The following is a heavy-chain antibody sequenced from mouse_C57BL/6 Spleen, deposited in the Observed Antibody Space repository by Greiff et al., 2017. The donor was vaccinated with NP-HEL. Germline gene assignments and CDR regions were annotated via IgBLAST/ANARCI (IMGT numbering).Heavy chain of an antibody. V-gene: IGHV1-4*01. Sequence: VQLQQSGAELARPGASVKMSCKASGYTFTSYTMHWVKQRPGQGLEWIGYINPSSGYTKYNQKFKDKATLTADKSSSTAYMQLSSLTSEDSAVYYCAGSEYDHAWFAYWGQGTLVTVSA. CDR1: GYTFTSYT. D-gene: IGHD2-10*02. CDR3: AGSEYDHAWFAY. CDR2: INPSSGYT. J-gene: IGHJ3*01.